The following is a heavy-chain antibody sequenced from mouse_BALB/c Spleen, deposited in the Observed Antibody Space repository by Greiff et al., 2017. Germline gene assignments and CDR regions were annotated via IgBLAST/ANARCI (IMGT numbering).Heavy chain of an antibody. CDR2: IWAGGST. D-gene: IGHD2-4*01. J-gene: IGHJ3*01. CDR1: GFSLTSYG. V-gene: IGHV2-9*02. Sequence: VKLMESGPGLVAPSQSLSITCTVSGFSLTSYGVHWVRQPPGKGLEWLGVIWAGGSTNYNSALMSRLSISKDNSKSQVFLKMNSLQTDDTAMYYCARDSLMITTRFAYWGQGTLVTVSA. CDR3: ARDSLMITTRFAY.